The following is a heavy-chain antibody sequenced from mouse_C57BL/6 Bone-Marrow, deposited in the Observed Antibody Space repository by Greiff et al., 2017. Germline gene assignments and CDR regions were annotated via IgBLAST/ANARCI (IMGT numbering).Heavy chain of an antibody. CDR1: GFSFNTYA. CDR3: VSRITTAFDV. Sequence: DVQLVASCGGLVQPKGSLQLSCAASGFSFNTYAMNWVRQAPGKGLEWVARIRSKSNNYATYYADSVKDRFTISRDDSESMLYLQMNNLKTEDTAMYYCVSRITTAFDVWGTGTTVTVSS. CDR2: IRSKSNNYAT. D-gene: IGHD1-1*01. V-gene: IGHV10-1*01. J-gene: IGHJ1*03.